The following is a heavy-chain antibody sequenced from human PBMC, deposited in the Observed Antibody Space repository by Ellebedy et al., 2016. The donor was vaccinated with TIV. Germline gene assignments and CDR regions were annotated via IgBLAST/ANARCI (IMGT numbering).Heavy chain of an antibody. Sequence: ASVKVSCXASAGTFSSYAISWVRQAPGQGLEWMGIINPSGGSTSYAQKFQGRVTMTRDTSTSTVYMELSSLRSEDTAVYYCARDPILGYCSGGSCYSGAFDYWGQGTLVTVSS. CDR2: INPSGGST. CDR3: ARDPILGYCSGGSCYSGAFDY. V-gene: IGHV1-46*01. D-gene: IGHD2-15*01. CDR1: AGTFSSYA. J-gene: IGHJ4*02.